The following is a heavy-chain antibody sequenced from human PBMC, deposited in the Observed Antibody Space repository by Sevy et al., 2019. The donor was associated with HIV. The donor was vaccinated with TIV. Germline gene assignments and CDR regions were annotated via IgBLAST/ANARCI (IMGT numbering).Heavy chain of an antibody. Sequence: GGSLRLSCAASGFTFSDYAMNWVRQAPGKGLEWVSAINGKGRSTHYTDSVEGRFTISRDNAKSTLYLEMNSLRVEDTAVYYCAKTINSGGGVVPAANYYYYGLDVWGQGTTVTVS. V-gene: IGHV3-23*01. D-gene: IGHD2-2*01. CDR3: AKTINSGGGVVPAANYYYYGLDV. CDR1: GFTFSDYA. CDR2: INGKGRST. J-gene: IGHJ6*02.